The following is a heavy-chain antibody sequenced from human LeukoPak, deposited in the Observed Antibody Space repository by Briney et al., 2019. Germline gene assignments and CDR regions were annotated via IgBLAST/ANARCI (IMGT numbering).Heavy chain of an antibody. V-gene: IGHV3-30*04. D-gene: IGHD3-22*01. CDR2: ISYDGSNK. CDR3: ARETIYDSSSEFDY. J-gene: IGHJ4*02. Sequence: PGGSLRLSCAASGFIFSSYAMHWVRKAPGKGLEWVAVISYDGSNKYYADSVKGRFTISRDNSKNTLYLQMNSLRAEDTAVYYCARETIYDSSSEFDYWGQGTLVTVSS. CDR1: GFIFSSYA.